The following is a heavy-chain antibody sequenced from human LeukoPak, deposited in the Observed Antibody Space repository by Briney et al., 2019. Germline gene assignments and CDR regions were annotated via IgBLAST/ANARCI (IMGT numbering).Heavy chain of an antibody. Sequence: GGSLRLSCAASGFTFSNYWMHWVRQGPGEGLVWVSRINSAGSITNYADSVKGRFTISRDNSKNTLYMQMSTLRAEDTAVYYCVKTQTHFGDYRRDYWGQGTLVTVSS. CDR1: GFTFSNYW. CDR2: INSAGSIT. D-gene: IGHD4-17*01. V-gene: IGHV3-74*01. CDR3: VKTQTHFGDYRRDY. J-gene: IGHJ4*02.